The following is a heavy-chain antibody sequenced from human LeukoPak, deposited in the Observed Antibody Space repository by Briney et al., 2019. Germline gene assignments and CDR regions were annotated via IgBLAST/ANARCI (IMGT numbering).Heavy chain of an antibody. D-gene: IGHD7-27*01. CDR1: AFTGSSNY. Sequence: GGALTLSCAASAFTGSSNYMSWVRQAPGKGQEWVSIIYSGGSTYYADSVKGRFTISRDNSRNTLYLQMNSLRAEDTAVYYCARGQNWGLAYYFDYWGQGTLVTVSS. CDR3: ARGQNWGLAYYFDY. J-gene: IGHJ4*02. V-gene: IGHV3-66*01. CDR2: IYSGGST.